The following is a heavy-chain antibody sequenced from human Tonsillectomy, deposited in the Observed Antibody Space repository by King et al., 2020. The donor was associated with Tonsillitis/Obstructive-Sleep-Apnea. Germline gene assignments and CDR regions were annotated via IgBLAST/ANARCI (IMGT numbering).Heavy chain of an antibody. CDR2: ISWNSGII. Sequence: VQLVESGGGVVQPGRSLRLSCAASGFTFDDYAMHWVRQAPGKGLEWVSGISWNSGIILYADSVKGRFTISRDNAKNFLYLQMNSLGAEDTAFYYCTKVERQYCSTSSCQFDYWGQGTLVAVSS. J-gene: IGHJ4*02. CDR1: GFTFDDYA. V-gene: IGHV3-9*01. D-gene: IGHD2-2*01. CDR3: TKVERQYCSTSSCQFDY.